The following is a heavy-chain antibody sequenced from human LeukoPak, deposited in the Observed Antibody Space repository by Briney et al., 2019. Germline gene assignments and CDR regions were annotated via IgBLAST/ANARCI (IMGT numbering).Heavy chain of an antibody. CDR1: GGTFSSYA. CDR2: IIPIFGTA. CDR3: AIGESIAVAFGDAFDI. Sequence: GASVKVSCKASGGTFSSYAISWVRQAPGQGLEWMGGIIPIFGTANYAQKFQGRVTITADKSTSTAYMELSSLRSEDTAVYYCAIGESIAVAFGDAFDIWGQGTKVTVSS. V-gene: IGHV1-69*06. D-gene: IGHD6-19*01. J-gene: IGHJ3*02.